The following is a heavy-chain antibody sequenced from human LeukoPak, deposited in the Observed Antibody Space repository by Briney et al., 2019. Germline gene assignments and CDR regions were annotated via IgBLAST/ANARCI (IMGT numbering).Heavy chain of an antibody. J-gene: IGHJ6*03. CDR1: GFTFSSYT. D-gene: IGHD1-20*01. CDR2: ISTSSSYI. V-gene: IGHV3-21*04. CDR3: AKDPHHNWNDGGYYYMDV. Sequence: GGSLRLSCAASGFTFSSYTMNWVRQAPGKGLEWVSSISTSSSYIYYADSVKGRFTISRHNAKNSLYLQMNSLRAEDTALYYCAKDPHHNWNDGGYYYMDVWGKGTTVTVSS.